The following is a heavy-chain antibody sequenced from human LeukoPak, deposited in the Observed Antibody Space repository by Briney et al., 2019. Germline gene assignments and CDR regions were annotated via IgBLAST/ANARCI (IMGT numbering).Heavy chain of an antibody. CDR3: ARGRGMTTVVTSTGDFDY. J-gene: IGHJ4*02. Sequence: ASVKVSCKASGYTFTSYGISWVRQAPGQGLEWMGWISAYNGNTNYAQKLQGRVTMTTDTSTSTAYMELRSLRSDDTAVYYCARGRGMTTVVTSTGDFDYWGQGTLVTVSS. D-gene: IGHD4-23*01. CDR1: GYTFTSYG. CDR2: ISAYNGNT. V-gene: IGHV1-18*01.